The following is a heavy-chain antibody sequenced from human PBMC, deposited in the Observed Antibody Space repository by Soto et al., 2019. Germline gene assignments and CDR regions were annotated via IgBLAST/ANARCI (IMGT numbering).Heavy chain of an antibody. J-gene: IGHJ6*03. Sequence: GGSLRLSCAASGFTFDDYAMHWVRQAPGKGLEWVSGISWNSGSIGYADSVKGRFTISRDNAKNSLYLQMNSLRAEDTALYYCAKDHTLRSVRLLGGYMDVWGKGTTVTVSS. CDR2: ISWNSGSI. D-gene: IGHD1-26*01. CDR3: AKDHTLRSVRLLGGYMDV. CDR1: GFTFDDYA. V-gene: IGHV3-9*01.